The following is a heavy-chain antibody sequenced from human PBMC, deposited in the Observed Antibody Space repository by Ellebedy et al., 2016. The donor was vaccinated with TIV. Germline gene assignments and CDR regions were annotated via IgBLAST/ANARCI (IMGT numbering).Heavy chain of an antibody. Sequence: PGGSLRLSCVASGLTFRSFALSRVRQAPGKGLEWVAVISGIGAKTYYRDSVKGRCTISRDDSGSTLYLQMDRLRAEDTAVYYCARDARIFFDGAGPHRTLENWGQGTLVTVSS. D-gene: IGHD1-26*01. CDR3: ARDARIFFDGAGPHRTLEN. CDR2: ISGIGAKT. J-gene: IGHJ4*02. CDR1: GLTFRSFA. V-gene: IGHV3-23*01.